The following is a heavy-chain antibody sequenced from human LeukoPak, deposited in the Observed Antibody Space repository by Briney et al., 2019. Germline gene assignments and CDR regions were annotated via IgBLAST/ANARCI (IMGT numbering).Heavy chain of an antibody. V-gene: IGHV3-74*01. CDR1: AFTFSSYW. CDR2: IKGDESSI. CDR3: ARDARGYSYNWFDP. Sequence: GGSLRLSCAASAFTFSSYWMHWVRQAPGKGLEWVSRIKGDESSINYADSVEGRFTISRDNSKNTLYLQMNSLRAEDTAVYYCARDARGYSYNWFDPWGQGTLVTVSS. J-gene: IGHJ5*02. D-gene: IGHD5-18*01.